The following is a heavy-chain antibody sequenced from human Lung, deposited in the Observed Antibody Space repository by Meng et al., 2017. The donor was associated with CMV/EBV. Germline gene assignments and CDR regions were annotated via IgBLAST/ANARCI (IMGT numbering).Heavy chain of an antibody. V-gene: IGHV3-21*01. D-gene: IGHD6-6*01. CDR1: GFTFSSYS. CDR3: ARDSSSSYYYYGMDV. CDR2: ISSSSYI. Sequence: GGSLRLXCAASGFTFSSYSMNWVRQAPGKGLEWVSSISSSSYIYYADSVKGRFTISRDNAKNSLYLQMNSLRAEDTAVYYCARDSSSSYYYYGMDVWGQGXTVTVSS. J-gene: IGHJ6*02.